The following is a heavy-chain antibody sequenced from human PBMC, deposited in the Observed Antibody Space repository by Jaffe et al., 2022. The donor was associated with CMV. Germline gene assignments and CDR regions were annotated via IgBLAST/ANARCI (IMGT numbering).Heavy chain of an antibody. CDR3: ARLWIEWELLPPYYYYGMDV. CDR2: IYYSGST. Sequence: QLQLQESGPGLVKPSETLSLTCTVSGGSISSSSYYWGWIRQPPGKGLEWIGSIYYSGSTYYNPSLKSRVTISVDTSKNQFSLKLSSVTAADTAVYYCARLWIEWELLPPYYYYGMDVWGQGTTVTVSS. D-gene: IGHD1-26*01. V-gene: IGHV4-39*01. J-gene: IGHJ6*02. CDR1: GGSISSSSYY.